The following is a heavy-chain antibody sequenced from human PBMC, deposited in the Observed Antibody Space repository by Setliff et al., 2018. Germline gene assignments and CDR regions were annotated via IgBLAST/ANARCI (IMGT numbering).Heavy chain of an antibody. Sequence: GGSLRLSCAVSGFTFSNYAMNWVRQAPGKGLEWVSYISDASRTIYYADSVKGRFTISRDDAKNSLYLQMNSLRAEDTAMYYCVRDVSRWLQFLGSFDQWGQGTLVTVSS. CDR3: VRDVSRWLQFLGSFDQ. CDR1: GFTFSNYA. D-gene: IGHD5-12*01. V-gene: IGHV3-48*01. J-gene: IGHJ4*02. CDR2: ISDASRTI.